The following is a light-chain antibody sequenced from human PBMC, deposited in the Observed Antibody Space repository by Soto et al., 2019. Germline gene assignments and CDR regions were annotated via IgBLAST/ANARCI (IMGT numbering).Light chain of an antibody. CDR2: EVS. V-gene: IGLV2-14*01. Sequence: QSGLTQPASVSGSPGQSITISCTGSGSDVGAHKYVSWYQQYPGKVPKLIIYEVSNRPSGVSNRFSGSKSGNTASLSISGLQAEDEADYYCSSYTTSYSHVLFGGGTKLTVL. J-gene: IGLJ2*01. CDR1: GSDVGAHKY. CDR3: SSYTTSYSHVL.